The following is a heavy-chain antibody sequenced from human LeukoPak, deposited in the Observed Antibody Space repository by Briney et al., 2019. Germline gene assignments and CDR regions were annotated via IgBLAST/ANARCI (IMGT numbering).Heavy chain of an antibody. CDR1: GFTFREYA. J-gene: IGHJ4*02. CDR3: SGYSDYDDC. D-gene: IGHD5-12*01. Sequence: PGGSLRLSCAASGFTFREYAMGWVRQAPGKGLEWVSLISGSGGNTYYADSVKGRFTISRDNSKNTLFLQMNSLRAEDTAVYYCSGYSDYDDCWGQGTLVTVSS. V-gene: IGHV3-23*01. CDR2: ISGSGGNT.